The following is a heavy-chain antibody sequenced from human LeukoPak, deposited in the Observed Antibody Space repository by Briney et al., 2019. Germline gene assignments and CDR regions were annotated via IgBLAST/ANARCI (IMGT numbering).Heavy chain of an antibody. Sequence: PTGGSLRLSCAASGFTFTSYAMIWVRQAPVKGLEWVSGLSASGLRTYYTESVKGRFTISRDSFKLYLQMSSLTAEDTAVYFCARDLTGGRLESFDNWGQGTRVTVSS. CDR2: LSASGLRT. V-gene: IGHV3-23*01. J-gene: IGHJ4*02. CDR3: ARDLTGGRLESFDN. CDR1: GFTFTSYA. D-gene: IGHD7-27*01.